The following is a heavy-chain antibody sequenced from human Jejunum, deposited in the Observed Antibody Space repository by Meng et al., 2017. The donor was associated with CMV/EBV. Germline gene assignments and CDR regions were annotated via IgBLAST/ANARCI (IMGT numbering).Heavy chain of an antibody. Sequence: TFTTYTFNWVRQAPGQGLEWMGRVIPILNMADSAQNFQGRVTIIADRSTSTVYLELTSLRSDDTAVYYCATSTATTSNYRRAWNLWGQGTEVTVSS. V-gene: IGHV1-69*02. J-gene: IGHJ4*02. CDR3: ATSTATTSNYRRAWNL. CDR1: TFTTYT. CDR2: VIPILNMA. D-gene: IGHD1-1*01.